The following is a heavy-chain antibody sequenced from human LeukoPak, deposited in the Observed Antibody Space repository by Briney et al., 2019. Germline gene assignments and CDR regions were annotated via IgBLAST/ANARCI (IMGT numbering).Heavy chain of an antibody. CDR2: ITNDGSST. J-gene: IGHJ6*02. V-gene: IGHV3-74*01. CDR3: AKVLSDFWSGYSLFNYYYYGMDV. Sequence: GGSLRLSCAASGLTFSSHWMHWVRQAPGKGLVWVSRITNDGSSTYYADSVKGRFTISRDNSKNTLYLQMNSLRAEDTAVYYCAKVLSDFWSGYSLFNYYYYGMDVWGQGTTVTVSS. CDR1: GLTFSSHW. D-gene: IGHD3-3*01.